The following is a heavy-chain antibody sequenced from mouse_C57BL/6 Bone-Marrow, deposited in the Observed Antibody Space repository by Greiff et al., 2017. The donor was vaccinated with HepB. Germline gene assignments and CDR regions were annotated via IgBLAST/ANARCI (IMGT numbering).Heavy chain of an antibody. D-gene: IGHD3-2*02. CDR1: GYTFTSYG. CDR2: IYPRSGNT. Sequence: QVQLKQSGAELARPGASVKLSCKASGYTFTSYGISWVKQRTGQGLEWIGEIYPRSGNTYYNEKFKGKATLTADKSSSTAYMELRSLTSEDSAVYFCARPPRQLRLWLAYWGQGTLVTVSA. V-gene: IGHV1-81*01. CDR3: ARPPRQLRLWLAY. J-gene: IGHJ3*01.